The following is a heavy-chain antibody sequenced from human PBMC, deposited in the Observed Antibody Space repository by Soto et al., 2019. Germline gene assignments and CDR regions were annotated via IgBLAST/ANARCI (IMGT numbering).Heavy chain of an antibody. CDR2: IIPIFGTA. D-gene: IGHD5-12*01. CDR1: GGTFSSYA. Sequence: QVQLVQSGAEVKKPGSSVKVSCKASGGTFSSYAISWVRQAPGQGLEWMGGIIPIFGTANYAQKFQGRVKITAEESTSTAYMELSSLRSEDTAVYYCARELRGYSGYDNIGYYYYYYGMDVWGQGTTVTVSS. CDR3: ARELRGYSGYDNIGYYYYYYGMDV. V-gene: IGHV1-69*12. J-gene: IGHJ6*02.